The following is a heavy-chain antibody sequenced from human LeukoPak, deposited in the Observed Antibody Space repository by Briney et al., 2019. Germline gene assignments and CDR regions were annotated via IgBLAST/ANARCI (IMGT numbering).Heavy chain of an antibody. CDR3: ARETPRRGETRDGYR. V-gene: IGHV3-7*01. Sequence: GESLRLSCAASGFTFKKHWMNWVRQVAGKGLECLANIKEDGSETYYADSVKGRFTTSRDNPKNLLFLQINSLRVEDTAVYYCARETPRRGETRDGYRWGQGTLVTVSS. CDR1: GFTFKKHW. CDR2: IKEDGSET. D-gene: IGHD5-24*01. J-gene: IGHJ4*02.